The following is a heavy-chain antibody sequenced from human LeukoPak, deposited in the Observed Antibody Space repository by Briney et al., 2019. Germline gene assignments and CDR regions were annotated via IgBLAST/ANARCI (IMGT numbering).Heavy chain of an antibody. V-gene: IGHV3-7*01. J-gene: IGHJ6*02. D-gene: IGHD3-10*01. Sequence: GGSLRLSCAASGFTFSSYWMSWVRQAPGKGLEWVANIKQDGSEKYYVDSVKGRFTISRDNAKNSLYLQMNSLRAEDTAVYYCARGEITMVRGVTDYYGMDVWGQGTTVTVSS. CDR1: GFTFSSYW. CDR2: IKQDGSEK. CDR3: ARGEITMVRGVTDYYGMDV.